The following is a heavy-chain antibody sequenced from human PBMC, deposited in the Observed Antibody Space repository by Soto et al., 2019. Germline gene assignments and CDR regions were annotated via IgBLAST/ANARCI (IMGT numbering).Heavy chain of an antibody. J-gene: IGHJ4*02. Sequence: SETLSLTCTVSGGSISSGDYYWSWIRQPPGKGLEWIGYIYYSGSTYYNPSLKSRVTISVDTSKNQFSLKLSSVTAADTAVYYCARAWAVTPFDYWGQGTLVTVSS. D-gene: IGHD4-4*01. CDR2: IYYSGST. CDR3: ARAWAVTPFDY. CDR1: GGSISSGDYY. V-gene: IGHV4-30-4*01.